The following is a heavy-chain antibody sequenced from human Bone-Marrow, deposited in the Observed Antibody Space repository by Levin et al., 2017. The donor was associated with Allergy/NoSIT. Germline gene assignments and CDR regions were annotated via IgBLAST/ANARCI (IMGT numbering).Heavy chain of an antibody. CDR3: MTGAITLGQDH. J-gene: IGHJ4*02. CDR1: AITFKHFS. Sequence: PGGSLRLSCEASAITFKHFSMNWVRQAPGKGLEWISYISTDSRTKYYADSVKGRFTISRENDKNSMYLEMNFLRVEDSGVYFCMTGAITLGQDHWGQGALVIVSS. D-gene: IGHD1-20*01. CDR2: ISTDSRTK. V-gene: IGHV3-48*01.